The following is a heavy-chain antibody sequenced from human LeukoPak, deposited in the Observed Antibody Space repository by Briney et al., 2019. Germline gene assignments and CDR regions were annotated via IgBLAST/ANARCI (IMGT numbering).Heavy chain of an antibody. CDR3: AKDLYYYDSSGPELRFDP. Sequence: PGGSLRLSCAASGFTFSDYWMSWVRQAPGKGLEWVAHIKQDGTATYFVDSVEGRFTISRDNTKNSLYLQMNSLRAEDTAVYYCAKDLYYYDSSGPELRFDPWGQGTLVTVSS. CDR2: IKQDGTAT. D-gene: IGHD3-22*01. J-gene: IGHJ5*02. V-gene: IGHV3-7*03. CDR1: GFTFSDYW.